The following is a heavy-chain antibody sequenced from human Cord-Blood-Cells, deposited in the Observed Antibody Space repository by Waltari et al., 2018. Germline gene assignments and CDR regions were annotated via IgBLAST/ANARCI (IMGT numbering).Heavy chain of an antibody. CDR1: GSSFTHYW. Sequence: EVQLVQSGAEVTKPGESLKISCKGSGSSFTHYWLGWVPQMPGKGLEWMGIIYPGDSDTRYSPSFQGQVTISADKSISTAYLQWSSLKASDTAMYYCARHYSSSWYFDYWGQGTLVTVSS. D-gene: IGHD6-13*01. J-gene: IGHJ4*02. V-gene: IGHV5-51*01. CDR3: ARHYSSSWYFDY. CDR2: IYPGDSDT.